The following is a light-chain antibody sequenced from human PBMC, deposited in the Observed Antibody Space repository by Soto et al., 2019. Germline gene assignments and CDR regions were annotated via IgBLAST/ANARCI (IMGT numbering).Light chain of an antibody. V-gene: IGKV3-15*01. CDR3: QQYSNWPPIP. CDR1: QSVSIH. J-gene: IGKJ5*01. Sequence: ETVMTRSPGTLSVSLGERATLSCRASQSVSIHLAWYQQKPGQAPRLLIYDTSTRATGIPARFSGSGSGTEFTLPISSLQSEDFAVYYCQQYSNWPPIPFGQGTRLEI. CDR2: DTS.